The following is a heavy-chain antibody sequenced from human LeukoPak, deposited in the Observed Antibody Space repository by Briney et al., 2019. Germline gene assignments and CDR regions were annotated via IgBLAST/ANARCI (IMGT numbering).Heavy chain of an antibody. V-gene: IGHV1-2*02. J-gene: IGHJ4*02. CDR1: GYTFTGYY. CDR3: ARDLVSSSWYGDFDY. CDR2: INPNSGGT. Sequence: ASVKVSCMASGYTFTGYYMHWVRQAPGQGLEWMGWINPNSGGTNYAQKFQGRVTMTRDTSISTAYMELSRLRSDDTAVYYCARDLVSSSWYGDFDYWGQGTLVTVSS. D-gene: IGHD6-13*01.